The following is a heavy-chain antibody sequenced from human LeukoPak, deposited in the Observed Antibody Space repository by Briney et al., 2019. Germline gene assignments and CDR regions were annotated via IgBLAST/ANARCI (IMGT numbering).Heavy chain of an antibody. CDR1: GDSISSGSYY. CDR3: ARLGKIQLWPADPYFDY. D-gene: IGHD5-18*01. J-gene: IGHJ4*02. Sequence: SETLSLTCTVSGDSISSGSYYWGWIRQSPGKDLEWIGSIYYSGSTHYNPSLKSRVTISVDTSKNQFSLKLSSVTAADTAVYYCARLGKIQLWPADPYFDYWGQGTLVTVSS. V-gene: IGHV4-39*01. CDR2: IYYSGST.